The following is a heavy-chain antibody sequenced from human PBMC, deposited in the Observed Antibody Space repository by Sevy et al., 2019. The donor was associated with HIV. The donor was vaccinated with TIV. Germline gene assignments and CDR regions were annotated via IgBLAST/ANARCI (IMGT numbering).Heavy chain of an antibody. D-gene: IGHD3-22*01. J-gene: IGHJ4*02. CDR3: ASDLSSYYYDSSGPTALFDH. CDR1: GYTFTSYG. Sequence: ASVKVSCKASGYTFTSYGISWVRQAPGQGLEWMGWISAYNRNTNYAQKLQGRVTMTTDTSTSTAYMELRSLRSDDTAVYYCASDLSSYYYDSSGPTALFDHWGQGTLVTVSS. V-gene: IGHV1-18*01. CDR2: ISAYNRNT.